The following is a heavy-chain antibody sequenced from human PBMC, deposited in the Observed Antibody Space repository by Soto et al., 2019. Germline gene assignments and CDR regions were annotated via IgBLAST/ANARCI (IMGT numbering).Heavy chain of an antibody. CDR3: ARSGYYVRYYYYGMDV. J-gene: IGHJ6*02. Sequence: PGGSLRLSCAASGFTFSSYWMSWVRQAPGKGLEWVANIKQDGSEKYYVDSVKGRFTISRDNAKNSLYLQMNSLRAEDTAVYYCARSGYYVRYYYYGMDVWGQGTTVTVSS. V-gene: IGHV3-7*05. CDR2: IKQDGSEK. CDR1: GFTFSSYW. D-gene: IGHD3-3*01.